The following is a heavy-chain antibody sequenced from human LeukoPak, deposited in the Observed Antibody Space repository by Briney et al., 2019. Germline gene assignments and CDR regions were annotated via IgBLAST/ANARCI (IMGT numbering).Heavy chain of an antibody. V-gene: IGHV1-46*01. CDR2: INPSGGST. Sequence: ASVKVSCKASGYTFTSYYMHWVRQAPGLGLEWMGIINPSGGSTSYAQKFQGRVTMTRDTSTSTVYMELSSLRSEDTAVYYCARAPFYDFWSGYYRAGGTFFDYWGQGTLVTVSS. J-gene: IGHJ4*02. CDR1: GYTFTSYY. D-gene: IGHD3-3*01. CDR3: ARAPFYDFWSGYYRAGGTFFDY.